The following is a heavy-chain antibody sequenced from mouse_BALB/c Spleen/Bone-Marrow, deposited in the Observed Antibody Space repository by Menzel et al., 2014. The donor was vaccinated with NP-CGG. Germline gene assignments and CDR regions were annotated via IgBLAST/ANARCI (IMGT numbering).Heavy chain of an antibody. D-gene: IGHD2-4*01. CDR3: ARDMITTRAVDY. CDR1: GYTFTNYW. CDR2: IYPGGGYT. V-gene: IGHV1-63*02. J-gene: IGHJ4*01. Sequence: QVQLKESGAELVRPGTSVKISCKASGYTFTNYWLGWVKQRPGHGLEWIGDIYPGGGYTDYNEKFKGKATLTADTSSSTAYMQLSSLTSEDSAVYFCARDMITTRAVDYWGQGTTVTVSS.